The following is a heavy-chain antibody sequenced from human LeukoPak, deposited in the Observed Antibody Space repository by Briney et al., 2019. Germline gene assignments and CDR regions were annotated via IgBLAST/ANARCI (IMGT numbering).Heavy chain of an antibody. CDR1: GFTFSDYA. D-gene: IGHD4/OR15-4a*01. CDR3: AKDRGYGEHEPFES. CDR2: SAHDEVGK. V-gene: IGHV3-30*18. Sequence: PGRSLGLSCVGSGFTFSDYAIHWVRQAPGKGLEWVAVSAHDEVGKQFADSVKGRFTLSRDNSRDSVHLQMNRLRDEDTAVYYCAKDRGYGEHEPFESWGQGSLVTVSS. J-gene: IGHJ4*02.